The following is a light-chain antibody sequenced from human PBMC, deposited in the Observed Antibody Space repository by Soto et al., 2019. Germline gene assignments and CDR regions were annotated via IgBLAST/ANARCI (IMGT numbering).Light chain of an antibody. CDR2: AAS. J-gene: IGKJ1*01. V-gene: IGKV1-39*01. CDR1: QSISIY. CDR3: QQTYSTVRT. Sequence: DIQMTQSPSSLSASVGDRVTISCRASQSISIYLNWYQQSPGKAPKLLIYAASSLQSGVPSRFSGSGSGTDFSLTISSLQPEDFATYYCQQTYSTVRTFGQGTRVESK.